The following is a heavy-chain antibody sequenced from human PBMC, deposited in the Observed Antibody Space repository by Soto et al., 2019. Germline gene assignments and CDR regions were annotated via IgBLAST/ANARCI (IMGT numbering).Heavy chain of an antibody. CDR2: IYPGDSDI. CDR3: ERRRGSGNDYYYNYGMDV. J-gene: IGHJ6*02. Sequence: PGESLKISCKASGYSFATYWIGWVRQMPGKGLEWMGIIYPGDSDIRYSPSFEGQVTISADKSISTAYLQWGSLKASDTAMYYCERRRGSGNDYYYNYGMDVWGQGTTVTVSS. V-gene: IGHV5-51*01. D-gene: IGHD1-26*01. CDR1: GYSFATYW.